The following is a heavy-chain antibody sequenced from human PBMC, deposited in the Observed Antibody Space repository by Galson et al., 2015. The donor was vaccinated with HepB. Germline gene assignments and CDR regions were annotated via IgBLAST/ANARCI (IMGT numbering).Heavy chain of an antibody. Sequence: SVKVSCKASGYTFTSYYMHWVRQAPGQGLEWMGIINPSGGSTSYAQKFQGRVTMTRDTSTSTVYMELSSLRSEDTAVYYCARDHRVMVRGVCYFDYWGQGTLVTVSS. V-gene: IGHV1-46*03. CDR1: GYTFTSYY. CDR2: INPSGGST. D-gene: IGHD3-10*01. J-gene: IGHJ4*02. CDR3: ARDHRVMVRGVCYFDY.